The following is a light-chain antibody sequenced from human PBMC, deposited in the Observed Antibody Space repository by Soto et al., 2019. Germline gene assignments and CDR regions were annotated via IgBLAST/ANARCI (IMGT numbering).Light chain of an antibody. Sequence: DVQMTQSPSTLSASVGDRVTITCRASQSISGWLAWYQEKPGKAPELLIYQASSLESGVPSRFSGSGSGTEFTLTISSLQPDDFATYYCHHYNSFPYTFGQGTKPEIK. J-gene: IGKJ2*01. CDR2: QAS. CDR1: QSISGW. V-gene: IGKV1-5*03. CDR3: HHYNSFPYT.